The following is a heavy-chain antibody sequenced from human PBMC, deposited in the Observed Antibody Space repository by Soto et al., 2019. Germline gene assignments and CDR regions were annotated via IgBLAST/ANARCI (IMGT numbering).Heavy chain of an antibody. J-gene: IGHJ4*02. V-gene: IGHV1-18*01. D-gene: IGHD1-26*01. CDR1: GYHFSRYC. CDR3: ARDAAVGLFDY. CDR2: ISAYNGNT. Sequence: GGPVEGSLKSSGYHFSRYCINWVSQAPGQGLEWMGWISAYNGNTNYAQKLQGRVTMTTDTSTSTAYMELRSLRSDDTAVYYCARDAAVGLFDYWGQGPLVTVSS.